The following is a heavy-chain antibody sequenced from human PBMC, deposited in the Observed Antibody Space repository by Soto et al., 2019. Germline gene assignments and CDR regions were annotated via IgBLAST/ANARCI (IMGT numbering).Heavy chain of an antibody. CDR1: GGSISSYY. CDR3: ARVDYYDSSGLIDY. Sequence: ASETLSLTCTVSGGSISSYYWSWIRQPPGKGLEWIGYIYYSGSTNYNPSLKSRVTISVDTSKNQFSLKLSSVTAADTAVYYCARVDYYDSSGLIDYWGQGTLVTVSS. CDR2: IYYSGST. D-gene: IGHD3-22*01. V-gene: IGHV4-59*01. J-gene: IGHJ4*02.